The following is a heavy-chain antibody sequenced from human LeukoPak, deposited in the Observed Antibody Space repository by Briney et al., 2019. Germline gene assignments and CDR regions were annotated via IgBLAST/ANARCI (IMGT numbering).Heavy chain of an antibody. CDR2: IYYSGST. D-gene: IGHD6-13*01. Sequence: PSETLSLTCTVSGGSISSYYWSWIRQPPGKGLGWIGYIYYSGSTNYNPSLKSRVTISVDTSKNQFSLKLSSVTAADTAVYYCARYSSSWWGAFDIWGQGTMVTVSS. J-gene: IGHJ3*02. CDR3: ARYSSSWWGAFDI. V-gene: IGHV4-59*01. CDR1: GGSISSYY.